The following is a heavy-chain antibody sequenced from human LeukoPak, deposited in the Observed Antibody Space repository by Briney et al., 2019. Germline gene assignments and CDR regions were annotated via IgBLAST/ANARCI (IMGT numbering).Heavy chain of an antibody. J-gene: IGHJ6*03. D-gene: IGHD5-18*01. V-gene: IGHV4-34*01. CDR1: GGSIIGYY. CDR3: ARRRGYSYGHHYYDYMDV. CDR2: INHSGST. Sequence: SETLSLTCAVAGGSIIGYYWRLLRQPPGQGLDSIGEINHSGSTNYNPSLKILVTISVDTSKNPLSLNLSSVTAAYTAVYYCARRRGYSYGHHYYDYMDVWGKGTTVTVSS.